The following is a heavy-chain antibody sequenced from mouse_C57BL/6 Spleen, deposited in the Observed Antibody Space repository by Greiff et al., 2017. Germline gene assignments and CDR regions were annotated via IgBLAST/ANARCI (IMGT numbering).Heavy chain of an antibody. Sequence: QVQLQQSGAELMKPGASVKLSCKATGYTFTGYWIEWVKQRPGHGLEWIGEIFPGSGSTNYNEKFKGKAPFTADTSSNTAYMQLSSLTTEDSALSYCARASAYYGFAYWGQGTLVTVSA. CDR2: IFPGSGST. D-gene: IGHD1-1*01. CDR3: ARASAYYGFAY. J-gene: IGHJ3*01. CDR1: GYTFTGYW. V-gene: IGHV1-9*01.